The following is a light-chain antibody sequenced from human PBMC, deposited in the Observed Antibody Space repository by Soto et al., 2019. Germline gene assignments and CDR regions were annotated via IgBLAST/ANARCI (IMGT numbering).Light chain of an antibody. CDR1: SSDVGAYNY. Sequence: QSALTQPASVSGSPGQSITISCTGTSSDVGAYNYVSWYQQYPDKAPKLMIYEVRNRPSGVSNRFSASKSANTASLTISGLQAEDEADYYCSSYTSSSTPHVVFGGGTKVTVL. J-gene: IGLJ2*01. CDR2: EVR. V-gene: IGLV2-14*01. CDR3: SSYTSSSTPHVV.